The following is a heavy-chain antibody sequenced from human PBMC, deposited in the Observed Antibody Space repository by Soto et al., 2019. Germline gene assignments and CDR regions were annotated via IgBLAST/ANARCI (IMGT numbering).Heavy chain of an antibody. CDR3: ARDQWLELRKGYYYGMDV. V-gene: IGHV3-74*01. CDR2: INSDGSST. D-gene: IGHD1-7*01. CDR1: GFTFSSYW. Sequence: GGSLRLSCAASGFTFSSYWMHWVRQAPGKGLVWVSRINSDGSSTSYADSVKGRFTISRDNAKNTLYLQMNSLRAEDTAVYYCARDQWLELRKGYYYGMDVWGQGTTVTVSS. J-gene: IGHJ6*02.